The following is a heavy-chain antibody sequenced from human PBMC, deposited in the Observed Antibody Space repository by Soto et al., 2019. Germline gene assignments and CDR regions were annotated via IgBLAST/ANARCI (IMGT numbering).Heavy chain of an antibody. CDR3: ALYSGKYSGLGPS. J-gene: IGHJ5*02. CDR2: INPSGGST. CDR1: GYTFTSYY. V-gene: IGHV1-46*03. D-gene: IGHD1-26*01. Sequence: ASVKVSCKASGYTFTSYYMHWVRQAPGQGLEWMGIINPSGGSTSYAQKFQGRVTMTRDTSTSTVYMELSSLRSEDTAVFYCALYSGKYSGLGPSWGQGTQVTVSS.